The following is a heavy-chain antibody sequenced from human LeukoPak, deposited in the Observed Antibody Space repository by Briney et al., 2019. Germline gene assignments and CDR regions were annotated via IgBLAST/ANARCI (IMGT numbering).Heavy chain of an antibody. CDR3: ARIGYCSGGSCYPIDY. Sequence: PGGSLRLSCAASGFTLSNAWMHWVRQPPGKGLGWIGEINHSGSTNYNPSLKSRVTISVDTSKNQFSLKLSSVTAADTAVYYCARIGYCSGGSCYPIDYWGQGTLVTVSS. V-gene: IGHV4-34*01. D-gene: IGHD2-15*01. CDR1: GFTLSNAW. J-gene: IGHJ4*02. CDR2: INHSGST.